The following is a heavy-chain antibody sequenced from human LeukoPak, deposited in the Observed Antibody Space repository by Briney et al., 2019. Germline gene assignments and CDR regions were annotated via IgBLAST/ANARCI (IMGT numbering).Heavy chain of an antibody. J-gene: IGHJ4*02. D-gene: IGHD3-10*01. CDR3: AKTDEEEYYFDY. V-gene: IGHV3-23*01. Sequence: PGGSLRLSCAASGFTFSSYDMTWVRQAPGKGLEWVSVISGSGGTTYNADSVKGRFTISRDNSKNTLYLQMNSLRAEDTAVYYCAKTDEEEYYFDYWGQGTLVTVSS. CDR2: ISGSGGTT. CDR1: GFTFSSYD.